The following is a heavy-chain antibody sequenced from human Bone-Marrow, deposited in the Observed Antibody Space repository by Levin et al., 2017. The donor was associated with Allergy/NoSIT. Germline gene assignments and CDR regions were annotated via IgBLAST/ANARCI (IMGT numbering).Heavy chain of an antibody. V-gene: IGHV3-30*18. J-gene: IGHJ3*01. CDR1: GVTFSTYG. CDR3: AKDGVRFLEWLHLRVGAFDV. CDR2: ISYDGSNK. D-gene: IGHD3-3*01. Sequence: SCAASGVTFSTYGMHWVRQAPGKGLEWVAVISYDGSNKYYADSVKGRFTISRDNSKNTLYLQMNSLGAEDTAVYYCAKDGVRFLEWLHLRVGAFDVWGQGTMVTVSS.